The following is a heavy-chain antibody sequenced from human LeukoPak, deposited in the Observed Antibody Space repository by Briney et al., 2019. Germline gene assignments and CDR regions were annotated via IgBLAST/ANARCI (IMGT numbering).Heavy chain of an antibody. CDR3: ARDNPFFDY. CDR2: ISYDGSNK. J-gene: IGHJ4*02. Sequence: GGSLRLSCAASGFTFSSYAMHWVRQAPGKGLEWVAVISYDGSNKYYADSVKGRFTIYRDNSKNTLYLQMNSLRAEDTAVYYCARDNPFFDYWGQGTLVTVSS. V-gene: IGHV3-30-3*01. CDR1: GFTFSSYA.